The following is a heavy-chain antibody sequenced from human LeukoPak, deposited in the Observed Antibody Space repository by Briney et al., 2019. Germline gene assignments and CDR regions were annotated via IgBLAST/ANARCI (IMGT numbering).Heavy chain of an antibody. J-gene: IGHJ4*02. CDR3: ARLPHCDGARCHGGGYYFDY. V-gene: IGHV4-38-2*01. D-gene: IGHD2-21*01. CDR1: GYSMASGYY. Sequence: PSETLSLTCAVSGYSMASGYYWGWSRQPPGKGLELIASIYHSGGASYNPSLRSRVTISLDTSKNDFSLKLSSVTAADTAVYYCARLPHCDGARCHGGGYYFDYWGQGILVTVSS. CDR2: IYHSGGA.